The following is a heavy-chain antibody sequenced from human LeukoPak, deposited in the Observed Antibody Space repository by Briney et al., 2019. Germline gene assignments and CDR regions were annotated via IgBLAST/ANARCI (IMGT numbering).Heavy chain of an antibody. D-gene: IGHD2-2*02. Sequence: GASVKVSCKVSGYTLTELSTHWVRQAPGKGLEWMGGFDPEDGETIYAQKFQGRVTMTEDTSTDTAYMELSSLRSEDTAVYYCATRTVPTAIHSAFDIWGQGTMVTVSS. CDR1: GYTLTELS. J-gene: IGHJ3*02. CDR3: ATRTVPTAIHSAFDI. V-gene: IGHV1-24*01. CDR2: FDPEDGET.